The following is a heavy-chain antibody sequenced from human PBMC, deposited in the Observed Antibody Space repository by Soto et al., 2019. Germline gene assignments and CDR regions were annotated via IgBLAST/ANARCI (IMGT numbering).Heavy chain of an antibody. J-gene: IGHJ5*02. V-gene: IGHV1-18*01. CDR3: ARSAVAVAGINEDWFDP. D-gene: IGHD6-19*01. CDR1: GYTFTSYG. CDR2: ISAYNGNT. Sequence: ASVKVSCKASGYTFTSYGISWVRQAPGQGLEWMGRISAYNGNTNYAQKLQGRITMTTDTSTSTAYMELRSLRSDDTAVYYCARSAVAVAGINEDWFDPWGQGTLVTVSS.